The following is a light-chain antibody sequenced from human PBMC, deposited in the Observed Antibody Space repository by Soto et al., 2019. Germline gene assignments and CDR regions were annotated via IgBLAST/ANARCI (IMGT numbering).Light chain of an antibody. J-gene: IGKJ1*01. V-gene: IGKV1-5*01. CDR3: QQFNSNPWT. CDR2: DAS. CDR1: ESVSKW. Sequence: DIQMTQSPSFLSASVGDKVTITCRATESVSKWLAWYQEKPGNPPRPLIYDASTLESGVPSRFSGSGSGKEFTLTISSLQADDFAIYYCQQFNSNPWTFGQGTKVEMK.